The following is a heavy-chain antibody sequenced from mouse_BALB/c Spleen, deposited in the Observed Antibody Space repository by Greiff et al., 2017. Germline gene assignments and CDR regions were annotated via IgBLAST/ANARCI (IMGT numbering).Heavy chain of an antibody. D-gene: IGHD1-1*01. CDR1: GFTFSSFG. Sequence: EVQGVESGGGLVQPGGSRKLSCAASGFTFSSFGMHWVRQAPEKGLEWVAYISSGSSTIYYADTVKGRFTISRDNPKNTLFLQMTSLRSEDTAMYYCARKNYGSSYFDYWGQGTTLTVSS. V-gene: IGHV5-17*02. CDR2: ISSGSSTI. J-gene: IGHJ2*01. CDR3: ARKNYGSSYFDY.